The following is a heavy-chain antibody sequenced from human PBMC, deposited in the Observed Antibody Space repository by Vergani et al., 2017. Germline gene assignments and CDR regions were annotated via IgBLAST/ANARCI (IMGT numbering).Heavy chain of an antibody. J-gene: IGHJ6*02. CDR1: GGTFSSYT. D-gene: IGHD2-2*01. CDR3: ARDLAPIVVVPAAMARPYYYYYGVDV. CDR2: IIPILGIA. Sequence: QVQLVQSGAEVKKPGSSVKVSCKASGGTFSSYTISWVRQAPGQGLEWMGRIIPILGIANYAQKFQGRVTITADKSTSTAYMELSSLRSEDTAVYYCARDLAPIVVVPAAMARPYYYYYGVDVWGQGTTVTVSS. V-gene: IGHV1-69*08.